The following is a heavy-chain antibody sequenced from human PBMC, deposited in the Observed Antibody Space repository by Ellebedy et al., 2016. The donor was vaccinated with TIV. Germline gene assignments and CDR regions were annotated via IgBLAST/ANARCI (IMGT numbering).Heavy chain of an antibody. V-gene: IGHV3-23*01. D-gene: IGHD2-2*01. Sequence: WGSLRLSCAASGFTFSTYAMSWVRQAPGKGLEWVSAVTPRGYSTDYADSVKGHFTISRDNSKNTLYLQMNSLRAEDTAVYYCAKYCGSTSCNAGRFAFDIWGQGTMVTVSS. J-gene: IGHJ3*02. CDR1: GFTFSTYA. CDR3: AKYCGSTSCNAGRFAFDI. CDR2: VTPRGYST.